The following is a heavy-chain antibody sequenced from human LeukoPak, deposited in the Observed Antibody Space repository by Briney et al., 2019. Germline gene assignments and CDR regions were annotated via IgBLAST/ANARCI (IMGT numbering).Heavy chain of an antibody. CDR3: ARALPKVQLDYYYHYMDV. D-gene: IGHD6-6*01. CDR1: GGTFSSYA. V-gene: IGHV1-69*13. J-gene: IGHJ6*03. Sequence: SVKVSCKASGGTFSSYAISWVRQAPGQGLEWMGGIIPIFGTANYAQKFQGRVTITADESTSTAYMGLSSLRSEDTAVYYGARALPKVQLDYYYHYMDVWGKGTTVTVSS. CDR2: IIPIFGTA.